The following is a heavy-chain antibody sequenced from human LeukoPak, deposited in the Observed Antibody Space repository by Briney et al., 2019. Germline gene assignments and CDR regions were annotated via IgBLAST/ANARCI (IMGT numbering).Heavy chain of an antibody. J-gene: IGHJ3*02. CDR1: GFTFSSYA. CDR2: ISYDGNDK. CDR3: AKLELERDAFDI. V-gene: IGHV3-30*04. D-gene: IGHD1-1*01. Sequence: PGRSLRLSCAASGFTFSSYAMHWVRHAPGKGLEWVAVISYDGNDKYCADSVKGRFTISRDNSENTMYLQMNSLRAEDTAVYYCAKLELERDAFDIWGQGTMVTVSS.